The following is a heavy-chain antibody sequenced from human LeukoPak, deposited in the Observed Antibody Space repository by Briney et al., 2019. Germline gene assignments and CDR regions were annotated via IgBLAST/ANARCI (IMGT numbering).Heavy chain of an antibody. J-gene: IGHJ4*02. D-gene: IGHD5-24*01. CDR3: ARLMVSGSATN. CDR2: IYYSGTT. V-gene: IGHV4-39*02. CDR1: GGSISISNYY. Sequence: SETLSLTCTVSGGSISISNYYWAWIRQPPGKGLEWIGSIYYSGTTYYNPSLRSRVTMSVDTSKNHFSLRLSSVTASDTGVCYCARLMVSGSATNWGQGILVTVSS.